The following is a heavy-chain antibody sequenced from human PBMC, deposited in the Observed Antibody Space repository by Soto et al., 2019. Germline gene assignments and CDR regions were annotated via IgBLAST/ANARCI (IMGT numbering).Heavy chain of an antibody. CDR2: IYWDDDK. CDR3: AHRLSGYNWNGCYFDY. V-gene: IGHV2-5*02. J-gene: IGHJ4*02. D-gene: IGHD1-1*01. CDR1: GFSLTSRPMG. Sequence: QITLKESAPTRVKPTQTLTLTCTFSGFSLTSRPMGVGWIRQPPGTALECLAFIYWDDDKRYSPSLRSRITITKDTSGNLVVLTMTNMDPLDTATYYCAHRLSGYNWNGCYFDYWGQGGLLTVSS.